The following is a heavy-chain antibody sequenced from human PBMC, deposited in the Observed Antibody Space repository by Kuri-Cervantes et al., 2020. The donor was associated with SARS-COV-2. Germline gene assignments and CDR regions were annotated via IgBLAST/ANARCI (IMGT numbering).Heavy chain of an antibody. D-gene: IGHD3-10*01. Sequence: SETLSLTCTVSGGSISSSSCYWGWIRQPPGKGLEWIGYIYYSGSTYYNPSLKSRVTISVDTSKNQFSLKLSSVTAADTAVYYCARDGGVGEAKEDYWGQGTLVTVSS. CDR1: GGSISSSSCY. V-gene: IGHV4-30-4*08. CDR2: IYYSGST. J-gene: IGHJ4*02. CDR3: ARDGGVGEAKEDY.